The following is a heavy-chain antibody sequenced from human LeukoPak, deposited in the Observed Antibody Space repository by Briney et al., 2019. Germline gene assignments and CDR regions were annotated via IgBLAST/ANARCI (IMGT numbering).Heavy chain of an antibody. CDR3: AKDHESDGYPCLDH. CDR2: ISASGP. J-gene: IGHJ4*02. V-gene: IGHV3-23*01. Sequence: AGGSLRFSCAASGFTFSRLDMTWVRQAPGKGLEWVSTISASGPYYADAVRGRFTISRDNSRNTLSLQMDSLRAEDTAVYYCAKDHESDGYPCLDHWGLGTLVTVSS. D-gene: IGHD3-22*01. CDR1: GFTFSRLD.